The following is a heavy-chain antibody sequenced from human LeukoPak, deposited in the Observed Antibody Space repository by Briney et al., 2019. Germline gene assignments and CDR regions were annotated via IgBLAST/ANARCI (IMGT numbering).Heavy chain of an antibody. D-gene: IGHD2-2*01. J-gene: IGHJ6*02. CDR3: ARWRIVVVPAARLTYYYYGMDV. CDR1: GGSFSGYY. V-gene: IGHV4-34*01. Sequence: SETLSLTCAVYGGSFSGYYWSWIRQPPGKGLGWIGEINHSGSTNYNPSLKSRVTISVDTSKNQFSLKLSSVTAADTAVYYCARWRIVVVPAARLTYYYYGMDVWGQGTTVTVSS. CDR2: INHSGST.